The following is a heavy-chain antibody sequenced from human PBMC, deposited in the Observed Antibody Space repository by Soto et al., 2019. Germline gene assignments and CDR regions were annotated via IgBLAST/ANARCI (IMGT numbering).Heavy chain of an antibody. CDR1: GFTFSSYG. V-gene: IGHV3-33*01. D-gene: IGHD2-2*01. J-gene: IGHJ6*02. CDR2: IWYDGSNK. CDR3: ARLGYCSSTSCHRYYYYGMDV. Sequence: PGGSLRLSCAASGFTFSSYGMHWVRQAPGKGLEWVAVIWYDGSNKYYADSVKGRFTISRDNSKNTLYLQMDSLRAEDTAVYYCARLGYCSSTSCHRYYYYGMDVWGQGPTVTVYS.